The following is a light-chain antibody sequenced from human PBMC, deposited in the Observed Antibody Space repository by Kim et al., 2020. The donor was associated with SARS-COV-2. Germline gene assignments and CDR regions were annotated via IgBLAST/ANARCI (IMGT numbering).Light chain of an antibody. CDR2: RNN. V-gene: IGLV1-47*01. CDR3: ATWDDNLSGYV. Sequence: ELTQPPSASGTPGQRVTISCSGSSANIGSNFVHWYQQLPGTAPTLLIYRNNQRPAGVPDRFSGSKSGTSASLAISGLRFEDEADYYCATWDDNLSGYVFGSGPRVTVL. J-gene: IGLJ1*01. CDR1: SANIGSNF.